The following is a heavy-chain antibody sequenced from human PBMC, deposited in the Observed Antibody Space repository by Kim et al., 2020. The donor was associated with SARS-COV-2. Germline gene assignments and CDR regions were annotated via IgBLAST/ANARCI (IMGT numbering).Heavy chain of an antibody. Sequence: KYSVDSVKGRFTISRDNAGNSLYLQMSSLRADDTAVYYCGKAYSYAFDVWGQGTVVTVSS. V-gene: IGHV3-7*04. CDR2: K. D-gene: IGHD2-15*01. CDR3: GKAYSYAFDV. J-gene: IGHJ3*01.